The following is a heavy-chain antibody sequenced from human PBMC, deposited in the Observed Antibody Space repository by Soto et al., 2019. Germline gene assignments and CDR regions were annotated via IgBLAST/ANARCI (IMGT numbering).Heavy chain of an antibody. CDR2: INHSGST. J-gene: IGHJ6*02. CDR1: GGSFSGYY. V-gene: IGHV4-34*01. Sequence: QVQLQQWGAGLLKPSETLSLTCAVYGGSFSGYYWSWIRQPPGKGLEWIGEINHSGSTNYNPSLTRRVTISVDTSKNQFSLTLSSVTAADTAVYYCARVTGRYYYGMDGWGQGTTVTVSS. CDR3: ARVTGRYYYGMDG.